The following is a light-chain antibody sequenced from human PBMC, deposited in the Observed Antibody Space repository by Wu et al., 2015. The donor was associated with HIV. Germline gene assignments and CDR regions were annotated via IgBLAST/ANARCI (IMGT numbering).Light chain of an antibody. J-gene: IGKJ2*03. CDR2: GAS. V-gene: IGKV3-20*01. CDR3: QHYGSSPHS. CDR1: QSVSSN. Sequence: EIVMTQSPATLSVSPGERATLSCRASQSVSSNLAWYQQKPGQAPRLLIYGASNRATGIPDRFSGSGSGTDFTLTISRLEPEDFAVYYCQHYGSSPHSFGQGTKLEIK.